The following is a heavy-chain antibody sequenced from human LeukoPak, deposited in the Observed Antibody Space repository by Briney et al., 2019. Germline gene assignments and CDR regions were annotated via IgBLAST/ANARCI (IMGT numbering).Heavy chain of an antibody. J-gene: IGHJ4*02. V-gene: IGHV4-59*01. CDR2: IYYTGST. CDR1: GGSISTYY. Sequence: SETLFLTCTVSGGSISTYYWSWIRQPPGKGLEWIGYIYYTGSTNYNPSLKSRVTISVDTSKNQFSLKLSSVTAADTAVYYCARDDYGFDYWGQGTLVTVSS. D-gene: IGHD4-17*01. CDR3: ARDDYGFDY.